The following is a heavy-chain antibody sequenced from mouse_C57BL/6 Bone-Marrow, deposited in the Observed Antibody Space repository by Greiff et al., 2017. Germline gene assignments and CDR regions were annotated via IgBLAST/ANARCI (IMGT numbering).Heavy chain of an antibody. CDR1: GYTFTSYW. Sequence: QVHVKQSGAELAKPGASVKLSCKASGYTFTSYWMHWVKQRPGQGLEWIGYINPSSGYTKYNQKFKDKATLTADKSSSTAYMQLSSLTYEDSAVYYCARDRGYYVWYFDVWGTGTTVTVSS. D-gene: IGHD2-3*01. CDR3: ARDRGYYVWYFDV. CDR2: INPSSGYT. V-gene: IGHV1-7*01. J-gene: IGHJ1*03.